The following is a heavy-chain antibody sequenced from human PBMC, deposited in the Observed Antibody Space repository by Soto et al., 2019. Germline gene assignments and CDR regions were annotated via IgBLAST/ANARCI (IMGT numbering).Heavy chain of an antibody. CDR1: GGSIRSCGYS. CDR3: AIVVRPITLILVSPVAFDA. CDR2: IFYRGST. Sequence: PSETLSLTCTVSGGSIRSCGYSSNWIRQHPGKGLEWVGYIFYRGSTYYNPSLKSRVTISVDTSKNQLSLNLSSVTAADTAVYYCAIVVRPITLILVSPVAFDAWGQGTRVS. J-gene: IGHJ3*01. V-gene: IGHV4-31*03. D-gene: IGHD3-22*01.